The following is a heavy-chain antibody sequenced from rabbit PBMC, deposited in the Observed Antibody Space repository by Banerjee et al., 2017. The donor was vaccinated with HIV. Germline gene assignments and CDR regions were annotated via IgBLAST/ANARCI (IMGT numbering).Heavy chain of an antibody. D-gene: IGHD1-1*01. Sequence: QEQLVESGGGLGQPEGSLTLTCTASGFSFSSDHYMCWVRQAPGKGLEWIACIYTGSGSALYVSWAKGRFTISKTSSTTVTLQMTSLTAADTATYFCARDNTDDSGFLFNLWGPGTL. V-gene: IGHV1S45*01. CDR2: IYTGSGSA. CDR1: GFSFSSDHY. J-gene: IGHJ4*01. CDR3: ARDNTDDSGFLFNL.